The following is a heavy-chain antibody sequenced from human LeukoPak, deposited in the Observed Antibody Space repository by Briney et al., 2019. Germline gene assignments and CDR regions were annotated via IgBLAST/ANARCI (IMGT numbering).Heavy chain of an antibody. V-gene: IGHV3-30*02. CDR1: GFTFSSSS. Sequence: GGSLRLSCAASGFTFSSSSMNWVRQAPGKGLEWVAFIRYDGSNKYYADSVKGRLTISRDNSKNTLYLQMNSLRAEDTAVYYCAKDLRRDSSGYYAFDTWGQGTMVTVSS. CDR2: IRYDGSNK. CDR3: AKDLRRDSSGYYAFDT. J-gene: IGHJ3*02. D-gene: IGHD3-22*01.